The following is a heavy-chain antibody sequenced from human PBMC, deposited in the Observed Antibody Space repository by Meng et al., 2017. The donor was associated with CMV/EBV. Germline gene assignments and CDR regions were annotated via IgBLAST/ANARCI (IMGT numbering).Heavy chain of an antibody. CDR1: GGTCSSYA. Sequence: KASGGTCSSYAISWVRQAPGQGLEWMGGIIPIFGTANYAQKFQGRVTITTDESTGTAYMELSSLRSEDTAVYYCAIAARPHWDYFDYWGQGTLVTVSS. V-gene: IGHV1-69*05. J-gene: IGHJ4*02. CDR2: IIPIFGTA. CDR3: AIAARPHWDYFDY. D-gene: IGHD6-6*01.